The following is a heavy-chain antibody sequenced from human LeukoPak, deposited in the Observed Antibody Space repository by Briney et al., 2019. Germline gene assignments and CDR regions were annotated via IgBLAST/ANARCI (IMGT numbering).Heavy chain of an antibody. CDR2: INPSGST. J-gene: IGHJ4*02. Sequence: SETLSLTCTVSGGSISSGSYFWSWIRQPAGKGLEWIGRINPSGSTNYNPSLKSRVTMSVDTSKNQFSLKLSSVTAADTAVYYCARQIVALFDYWGQGTLVTVSS. V-gene: IGHV4-61*02. CDR3: ARQIVALFDY. CDR1: GGSISSGSYF. D-gene: IGHD5-12*01.